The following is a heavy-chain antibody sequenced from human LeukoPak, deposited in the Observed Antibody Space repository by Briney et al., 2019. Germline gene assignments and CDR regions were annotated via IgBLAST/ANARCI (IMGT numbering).Heavy chain of an antibody. D-gene: IGHD3-3*01. CDR2: ISGSGGST. J-gene: IGHJ4*02. Sequence: GGSLRLSCAASGFTFSSYAMSWVRQAPGKGLGWVSAISGSGGSTYYADSVKGRFTISRDNSKNTLYLQMNSLRAEDTAVYYCAKDDDFWSGYTDYWGQGTMVTVSS. V-gene: IGHV3-23*01. CDR3: AKDDDFWSGYTDY. CDR1: GFTFSSYA.